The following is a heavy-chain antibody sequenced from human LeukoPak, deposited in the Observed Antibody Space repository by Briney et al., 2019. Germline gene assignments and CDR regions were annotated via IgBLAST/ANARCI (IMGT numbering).Heavy chain of an antibody. V-gene: IGHV1-58*01. CDR1: GFTFTSSA. D-gene: IGHD6-13*01. CDR3: AAGLRSSSWYYFDY. J-gene: IGHJ4*02. Sequence: SVKVSCKASGFTFTSSAVQWVRQARGQRLEWIGWIVVASGNTDYAQKFQERVTITRDMSTSTAYMELSSLRSEDTAVYYCAAGLRSSSWYYFDYWGQGALVTVSS. CDR2: IVVASGNT.